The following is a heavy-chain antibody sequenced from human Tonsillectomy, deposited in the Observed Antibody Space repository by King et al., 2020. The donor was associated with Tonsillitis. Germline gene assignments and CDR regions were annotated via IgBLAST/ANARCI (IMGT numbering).Heavy chain of an antibody. J-gene: IGHJ5*02. CDR2: IIPIFGTV. Sequence: QLVQSGAEVRKPGSSVKVSCKGSGGIFSSHTINWVRQAPGQGLEWMGGIIPIFGTVHYAQKFQGRVMITADESTSTAYMELSSLRSEDTAVYYCARGAAAPGSWFDPWGQGTLVTVSS. CDR1: GGIFSSHT. V-gene: IGHV1-69*12. D-gene: IGHD6-13*01. CDR3: ARGAAAPGSWFDP.